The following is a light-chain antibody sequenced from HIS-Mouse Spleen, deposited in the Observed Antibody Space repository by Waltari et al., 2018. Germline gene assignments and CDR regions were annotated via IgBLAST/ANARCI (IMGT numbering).Light chain of an antibody. CDR3: CSYAGSSTYWV. CDR1: SSDVGRYNL. CDR2: EGS. J-gene: IGLJ3*02. V-gene: IGLV2-23*01. Sequence: QSALTQPASVSGSPGQSITISCTGTSSDVGRYNLVSWYQQHPGKAPKLMSYEGSKRPSGVSNRFSGSKSGNTASLTISGLQAEDEADYYCCSYAGSSTYWVFGGGTKLTVL.